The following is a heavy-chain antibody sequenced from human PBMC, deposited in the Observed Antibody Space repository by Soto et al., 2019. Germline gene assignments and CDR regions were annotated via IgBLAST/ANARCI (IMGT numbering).Heavy chain of an antibody. CDR2: IKQDGSEK. J-gene: IGHJ3*02. D-gene: IGHD3-9*01. CDR3: ARESRRVLRYFDRPTNHDAFDI. Sequence: PSETLSLSCAASGFTFSSYLMSWVRQAPGKGLEWVANIKQDGSEKYYVDSVKGRFTISRDNAKNSLYLQMNSLRAEDTAVYYCARESRRVLRYFDRPTNHDAFDIWGQGTMVTVSS. V-gene: IGHV3-7*03. CDR1: GFTFSSYL.